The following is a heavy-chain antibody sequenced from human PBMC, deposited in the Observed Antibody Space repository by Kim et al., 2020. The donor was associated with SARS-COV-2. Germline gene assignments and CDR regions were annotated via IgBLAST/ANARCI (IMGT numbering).Heavy chain of an antibody. J-gene: IGHJ3*02. Sequence: SQTLSLTCTVSGGSISGYFWSWIRQPPGKGLEWIGYIHHTGATVYNPSLRSRVTTSVDTSMNQFSLRLYSVTAADTALYFCAILPLKYNWGWRDVFEIWGQGAIVTVSS. CDR3: AILPLKYNWGWRDVFEI. CDR1: GGSISGYF. V-gene: IGHV4-59*13. CDR2: IHHTGAT. D-gene: IGHD1-1*01.